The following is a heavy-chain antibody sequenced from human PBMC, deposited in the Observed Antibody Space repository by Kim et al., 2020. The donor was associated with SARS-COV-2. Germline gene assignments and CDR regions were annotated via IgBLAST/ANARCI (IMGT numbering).Heavy chain of an antibody. CDR1: GFTFDDYA. D-gene: IGHD2-15*01. CDR2: ISWNSGSI. Sequence: GGSLRLSCAASGFTFDDYAMHWVRQAPGKGLEWVSGISWNSGSIGYADSVKGRFTISRDNAKNSLYLQMNSLRAEDTALYYCAKVGASKYWYFDLWGRGTLVTVSS. V-gene: IGHV3-9*01. CDR3: AKVGASKYWYFDL. J-gene: IGHJ2*01.